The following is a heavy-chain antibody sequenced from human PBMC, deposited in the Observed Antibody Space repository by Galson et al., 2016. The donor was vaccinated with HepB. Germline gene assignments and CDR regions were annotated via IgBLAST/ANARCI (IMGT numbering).Heavy chain of an antibody. J-gene: IGHJ4*02. CDR3: ARGREADYYGSGSHGY. CDR1: GYTFTNFG. D-gene: IGHD3-10*01. V-gene: IGHV1-18*01. CDR2: ISAYNGNT. Sequence: SVKVSCKASGYTFTNFGISWVRQAPGQGLEWMGWISAYNGNTNYAQKLQGRVTMTTDTSTTTAYMELRNVRSDDTAMYYCARGREADYYGSGSHGYWGQGTLVTVSS.